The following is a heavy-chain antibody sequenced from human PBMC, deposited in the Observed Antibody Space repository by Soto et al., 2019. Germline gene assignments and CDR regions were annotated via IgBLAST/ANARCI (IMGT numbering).Heavy chain of an antibody. Sequence: GESLKISCAASGFTFSNAWMSWVRQAPGKGLEWVGRIKSKTDGGTTDYAAPVKGRFTISRDDSKNTLYLQMNSLKTEDTAVYYCTTVPLTGDRDDAFDIWGQGTMVTVSS. D-gene: IGHD7-27*01. CDR3: TTVPLTGDRDDAFDI. V-gene: IGHV3-15*01. CDR1: GFTFSNAW. J-gene: IGHJ3*02. CDR2: IKSKTDGGTT.